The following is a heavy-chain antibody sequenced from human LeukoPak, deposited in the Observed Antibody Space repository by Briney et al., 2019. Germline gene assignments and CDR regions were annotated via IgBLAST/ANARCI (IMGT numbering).Heavy chain of an antibody. D-gene: IGHD6-25*01. J-gene: IGHJ6*03. V-gene: IGHV4-34*01. CDR2: INHGGST. CDR1: GGSFSSYY. Sequence: SETLSLTCAVYGGSFSSYYWSWIRQPPGKGLGWIGEINHGGSTNYNPSLKSRVTISVDTSKNQFSLKLNSVTAADTAVYFCARASSYVYSSEQAAHMDVWGKGTTVTVSS. CDR3: ARASSYVYSSEQAAHMDV.